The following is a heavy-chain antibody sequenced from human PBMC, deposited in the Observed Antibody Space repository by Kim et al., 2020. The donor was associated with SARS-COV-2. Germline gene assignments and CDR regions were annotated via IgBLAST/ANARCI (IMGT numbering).Heavy chain of an antibody. CDR3: AKGERNNWSFFDY. Sequence: GGSLRLSCAASGFTFSSYAMSWVRQAPGKGPEWVSLVSGSGGSTYHADSVEGRFAISRDNSKKTLYLQMNSLRAEDTALYYCAKGERNNWSFFDYWGQGT. D-gene: IGHD1-1*01. CDR2: VSGSGGST. CDR1: GFTFSSYA. V-gene: IGHV3-23*01. J-gene: IGHJ4*02.